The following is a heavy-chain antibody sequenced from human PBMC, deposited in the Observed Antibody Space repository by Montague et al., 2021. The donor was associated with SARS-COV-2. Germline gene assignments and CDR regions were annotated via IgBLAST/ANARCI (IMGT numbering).Heavy chain of an antibody. J-gene: IGHJ4*02. CDR2: INHSGST. CDR3: ARGTKRVSTYDDASSGYASDF. V-gene: IGHV4-34*01. D-gene: IGHD3-22*01. Sequence: SETLSLTCAVYGGSFSGYYWSWIRQPPGKGLEWIGEINHSGSTRYNPSLKSRVTISVDTSKNQFSLKLSSVTAADTAVYYCARGTKRVSTYDDASSGYASDFWGQGTLVTVSS. CDR1: GGSFSGYY.